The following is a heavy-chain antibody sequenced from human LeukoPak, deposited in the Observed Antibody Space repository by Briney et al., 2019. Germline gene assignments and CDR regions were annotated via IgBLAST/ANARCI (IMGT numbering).Heavy chain of an antibody. Sequence: SSETLSLTCTVSGGSISSGSYYWSWIRQPAGKGLEWIGRIYTSGSTNYNPSLKGRVTISVDTSKNQFSLKLSSVTAADTAVYYCARQLWPLGFDYWGQGTLVTVSS. D-gene: IGHD5-18*01. J-gene: IGHJ4*02. CDR2: IYTSGST. V-gene: IGHV4-61*02. CDR3: ARQLWPLGFDY. CDR1: GGSISSGSYY.